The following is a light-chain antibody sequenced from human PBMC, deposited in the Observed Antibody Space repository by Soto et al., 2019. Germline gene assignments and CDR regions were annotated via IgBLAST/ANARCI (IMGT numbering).Light chain of an antibody. CDR2: DAS. Sequence: DIHIAPFSSSLSASVGDRMTITFRASQYISSYLNWYQQKPGKAPKLLIYDASSLESGVPSRFSGSGSGTEFTLTISSLQPDDFATYYCQQYNSYWTFGQGTKVDIK. CDR1: QYISSY. J-gene: IGKJ1*01. CDR3: QQYNSYWT. V-gene: IGKV1-5*01.